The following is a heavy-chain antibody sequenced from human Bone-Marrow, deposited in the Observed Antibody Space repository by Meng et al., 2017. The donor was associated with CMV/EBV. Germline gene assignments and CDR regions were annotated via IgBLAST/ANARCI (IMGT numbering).Heavy chain of an antibody. CDR3: ATGWFDP. J-gene: IGHJ5*02. V-gene: IGHV3-30-3*01. Sequence: GESLKISCAVSGFTFSSYAMHWVRQAPGKGLEWVAVISYDGSNKYYADSVKGRFTISRDNSKNTLYLQMNSLRAEDTAVYYCATGWFDPWGHFPLVPVSS. CDR2: ISYDGSNK. CDR1: GFTFSSYA.